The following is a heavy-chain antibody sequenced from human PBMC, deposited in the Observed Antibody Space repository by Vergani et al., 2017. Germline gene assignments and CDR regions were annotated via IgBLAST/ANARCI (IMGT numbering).Heavy chain of an antibody. V-gene: IGHV1-69*06. Sequence: QVQLVQSGAEVKKPGASVKVSCKASGYTFTGYYMHWVRQAPGQGLEWMGGIIPIFGTANYAQKFQGRVTITADKSTSTAYMELSSLRSEDTAVYYCARDRRYYDFWSGYQEDKFDYWGQGTLVTVSS. D-gene: IGHD3-3*01. CDR3: ARDRRYYDFWSGYQEDKFDY. J-gene: IGHJ4*02. CDR1: GYTFTGYY. CDR2: IIPIFGTA.